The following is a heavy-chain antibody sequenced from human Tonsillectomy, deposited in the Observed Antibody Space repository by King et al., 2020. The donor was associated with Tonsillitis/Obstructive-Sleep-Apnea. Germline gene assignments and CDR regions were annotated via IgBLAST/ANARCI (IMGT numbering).Heavy chain of an antibody. CDR3: AKTIPSVCSTTSCPLDV. V-gene: IGHV3-9*01. CDR2: ISWNSGLI. J-gene: IGHJ4*01. Sequence: VQLVESGGGLVQPGRSLRLSCAASGFTFDDYAMHWVRQAPGKGLEWVSGISWNSGLIAYADSVKGRFTISRDNAKNSLYLQMNSLRPEDTALYYCAKTIPSVCSTTSCPLDVWGQGTLVTVSS. D-gene: IGHD2-2*01. CDR1: GFTFDDYA.